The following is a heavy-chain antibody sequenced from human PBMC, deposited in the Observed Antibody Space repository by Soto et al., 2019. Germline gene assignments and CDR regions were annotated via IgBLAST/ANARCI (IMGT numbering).Heavy chain of an antibody. Sequence: SLRLSCAASGFTFSSYGMHWVRQAPGKGLEWVAVISYDGSNKYYADSVKGRFTISRDNSKNTLYLQMNSLRAEDTAVYYCAKGGWLDDWGPGTLVTVSS. CDR2: ISYDGSNK. V-gene: IGHV3-30*18. CDR3: AKGGWLDD. CDR1: GFTFSSYG. J-gene: IGHJ5*02.